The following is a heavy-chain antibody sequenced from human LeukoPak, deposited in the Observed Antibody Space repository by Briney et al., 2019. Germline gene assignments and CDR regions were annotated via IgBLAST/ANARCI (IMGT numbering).Heavy chain of an antibody. Sequence: GGALQISFKGSGYGFRTYWIGWGRPVPGKGVEWMGILYPGDSDTRYSPSFQGQVTISADKSINTANLQWSSLKASDTAMYYCAGSSGSKFYFDYWGQGTPVTVSS. CDR2: LYPGDSDT. D-gene: IGHD1-26*01. J-gene: IGHJ4*02. CDR3: AGSSGSKFYFDY. CDR1: GYGFRTYW. V-gene: IGHV5-51*01.